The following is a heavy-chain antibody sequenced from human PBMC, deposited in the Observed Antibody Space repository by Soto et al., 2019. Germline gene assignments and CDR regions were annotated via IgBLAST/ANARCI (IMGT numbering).Heavy chain of an antibody. CDR3: ARDKITGLFDY. J-gene: IGHJ4*02. V-gene: IGHV4-34*01. D-gene: IGHD2-8*02. CDR1: GGSFSGYY. CDR2: INHSGST. Sequence: QVQLQPWGAGLWNPSATLSLTCAVYGGSFSGYYWPWIRQPPGTGLEWIGEINHSGSTNYNPSRKSRVTISVDTSKNQFSLTLTSVTAADTAVYYCARDKITGLFDYWGQGTLVTVSS.